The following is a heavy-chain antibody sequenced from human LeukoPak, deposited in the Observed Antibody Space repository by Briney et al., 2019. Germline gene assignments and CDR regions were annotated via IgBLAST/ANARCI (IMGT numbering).Heavy chain of an antibody. J-gene: IGHJ6*02. V-gene: IGHV5-51*01. CDR2: IYPGDCDT. Sequence: GDSLKISCKGSGYSFTTYWIGWVRQMPGKGLEWMGFIYPGDCDTRYSPSFQGQVIISVDKSISTAYLQWSSLRASDTAMYYCVRRQGYCTNGVCYTQYGMDVWGQGTTVTVSS. CDR3: VRRQGYCTNGVCYTQYGMDV. CDR1: GYSFTTYW. D-gene: IGHD2-8*01.